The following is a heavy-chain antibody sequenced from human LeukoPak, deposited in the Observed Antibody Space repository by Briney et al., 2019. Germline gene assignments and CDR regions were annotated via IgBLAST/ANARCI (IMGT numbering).Heavy chain of an antibody. CDR3: AELGITMIGGV. CDR2: IKRDGSEK. CDR1: GFIFSTYY. V-gene: IGHV3-7*01. Sequence: GGSLRLSCAASGFIFSTYYMNWVRQAPGKGLEWVANIKRDGSEKDYVDSVKGRFTISRDNAKNSLFLQMNNLRAEDTAVYYCAELGITMIGGVWGKGTTVTISS. D-gene: IGHD3-10*02. J-gene: IGHJ6*04.